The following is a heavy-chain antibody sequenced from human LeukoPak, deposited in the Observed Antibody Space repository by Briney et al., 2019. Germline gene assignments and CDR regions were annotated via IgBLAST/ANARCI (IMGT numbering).Heavy chain of an antibody. J-gene: IGHJ5*02. CDR1: GDSISSGGYS. D-gene: IGHD3-10*01. CDR3: ARSEYGSERRWFDP. V-gene: IGHV4-61*02. Sequence: SQTLSLTCTVSGDSISSGGYSWNWIRQPAGKGLEWIGRISGSGSTSYNPSLKSRVTISADTSKSQFSLKMTSVTAADTAVYYCARSEYGSERRWFDPWGQGTVVTVSS. CDR2: ISGSGST.